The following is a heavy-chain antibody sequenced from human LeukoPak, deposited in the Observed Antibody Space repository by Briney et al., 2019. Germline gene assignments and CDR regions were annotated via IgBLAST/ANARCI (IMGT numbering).Heavy chain of an antibody. V-gene: IGHV2-5*02. CDR1: GVSLSTRGVG. CDR3: AHSQVFSYGSFHDAYDI. J-gene: IGHJ3*02. Sequence: SGPTLLKPTPTLTLTCSLSGVSLSTRGVGVGWIRQPPGKALEWLSLIYWDDDSRYSPSLKSRLTIAKDTSKNQVVLTLTNMDSVDTATYYCAHSQVFSYGSFHDAYDIWGLGMLVTVSS. D-gene: IGHD5-18*01. CDR2: IYWDDDS.